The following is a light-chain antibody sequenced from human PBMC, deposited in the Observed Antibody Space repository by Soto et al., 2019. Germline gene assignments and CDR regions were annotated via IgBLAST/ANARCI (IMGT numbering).Light chain of an antibody. Sequence: EIVMTQSPVTLSVSPVEIATLSFRASQSISSNLAWYQQKPGHSPRLLIYSASTRATGIPGRFSGSGSGTDFTLTISRLEPEDFAVFYCQQYGTSEIIFGQGTRLEIK. CDR2: SAS. J-gene: IGKJ5*01. V-gene: IGKV3-15*01. CDR1: QSISSN. CDR3: QQYGTSEII.